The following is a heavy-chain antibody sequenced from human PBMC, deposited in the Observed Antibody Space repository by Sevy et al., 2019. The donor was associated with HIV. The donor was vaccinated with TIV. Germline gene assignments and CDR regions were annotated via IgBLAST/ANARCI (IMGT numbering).Heavy chain of an antibody. CDR3: AKDIDAPGIDRY. CDR1: GLAFTRYA. J-gene: IGHJ4*02. CDR2: ISNSGVNI. D-gene: IGHD6-13*01. V-gene: IGHV3-23*01. Sequence: GGSLRLSCAASGLAFTRYAMSWVRQAPGKGLEWVSTISNSGVNIYYADSVKGRFTVSRDTSKNTLYLQMNCLRVADTAIDYCAKDIDAPGIDRYWGQGTLVTVSS.